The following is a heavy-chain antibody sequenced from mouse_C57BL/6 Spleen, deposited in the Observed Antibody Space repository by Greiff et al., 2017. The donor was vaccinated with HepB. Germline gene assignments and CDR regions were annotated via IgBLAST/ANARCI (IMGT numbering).Heavy chain of an antibody. CDR1: GFTFSDYG. V-gene: IGHV5-17*01. J-gene: IGHJ4*01. CDR2: ISSGSSTI. CDR3: AYDYGYYAMDY. Sequence: EVKLQESGGGLVKPGGSLKLSCAASGFTFSDYGMHWVRQAPEKGLEWVAYISSGSSTIYYADTVKGRFTISRDNAKNTLFLQMTSLRSEDTAMYYCAYDYGYYAMDYWGQGTSVTVSS. D-gene: IGHD2-4*01.